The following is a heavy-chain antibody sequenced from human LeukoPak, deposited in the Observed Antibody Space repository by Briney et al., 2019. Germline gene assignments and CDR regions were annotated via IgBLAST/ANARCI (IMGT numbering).Heavy chain of an antibody. Sequence: GGSLRLSCAASGFTFSSYEMSWVRQAPGKGLEWVSGINWNGGSTGYADSVKGRFTISRDNAKNSLYLQMNSLRAEDTAVYYCARPSGIAVADTFDYWGQGTLVTVSS. J-gene: IGHJ4*02. CDR1: GFTFSSYE. D-gene: IGHD6-19*01. V-gene: IGHV3-20*04. CDR3: ARPSGIAVADTFDY. CDR2: INWNGGST.